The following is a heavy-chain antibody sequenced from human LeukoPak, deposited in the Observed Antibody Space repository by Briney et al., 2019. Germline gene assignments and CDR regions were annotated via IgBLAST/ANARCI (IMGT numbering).Heavy chain of an antibody. CDR3: ARHSSGWYSFEY. D-gene: IGHD6-19*01. CDR1: GGSISSDY. CDR2: IYYGGST. J-gene: IGHJ4*02. Sequence: PSETLSLTCTVSGGSISSDYWSWIREPPGKGLEWIGSIYYGGSTYYNPSLKSRVSMSVDTSKDQLSLNLRSVIAADTAVYYCARHSSGWYSFEYWGQGTLVTVFS. V-gene: IGHV4-59*04.